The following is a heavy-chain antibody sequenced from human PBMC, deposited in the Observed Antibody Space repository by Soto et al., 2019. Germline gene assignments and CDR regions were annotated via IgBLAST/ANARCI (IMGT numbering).Heavy chain of an antibody. CDR2: TSIGGNT. CDR1: GFHFNTYA. J-gene: IGHJ5*02. V-gene: IGHV3-23*01. Sequence: GGSLRLSCEASGFHFNTYAMTWFRQLPGMGLEWVSTTSIGGNTDFAESVRGRFSVSRDNSKNTLYLQMTNLRAEDAAIYFCAKDLRPGLVVPTKSGFDPWGQGTRVTVSS. CDR3: AKDLRPGLVVPTKSGFDP. D-gene: IGHD3-10*01.